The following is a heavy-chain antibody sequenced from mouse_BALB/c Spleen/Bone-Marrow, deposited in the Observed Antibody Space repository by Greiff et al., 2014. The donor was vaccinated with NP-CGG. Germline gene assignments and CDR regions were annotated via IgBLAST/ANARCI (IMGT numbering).Heavy chain of an antibody. Sequence: VQLKESGGGLVKPGGSLKLSCAASGFAFSSYDMSWVRQTPEKRLEWVATISSGGSYTYYPDSVKGRFTISRDNARNTLYLQMSSLRSEDTALYYCAGHGWYGGYFDVWGAGTTVTVSS. D-gene: IGHD1-1*02. CDR3: AGHGWYGGYFDV. CDR2: ISSGGSYT. CDR1: GFAFSSYD. V-gene: IGHV5-9*02. J-gene: IGHJ1*01.